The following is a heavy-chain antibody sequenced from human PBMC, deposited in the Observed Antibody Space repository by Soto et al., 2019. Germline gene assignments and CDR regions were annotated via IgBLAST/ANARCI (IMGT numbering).Heavy chain of an antibody. D-gene: IGHD5-12*01. V-gene: IGHV3-21*01. CDR3: ARGREVATIGDFDY. CDR1: GFTFSSYS. Sequence: EVQLVESGGGLVKPGGSLRLSCAASGFTFSSYSMTWVRQAPGKGLGWVSSISSSSSYIYYADSVTGRFTISRDNAKNSLYQQMNSLRADDTAVDDCARGREVATIGDFDYWGQGPLVTVSS. J-gene: IGHJ4*02. CDR2: ISSSSSYI.